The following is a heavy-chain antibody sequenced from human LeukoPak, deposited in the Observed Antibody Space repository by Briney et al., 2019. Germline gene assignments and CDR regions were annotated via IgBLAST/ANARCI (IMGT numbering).Heavy chain of an antibody. CDR2: IIPIFGIA. D-gene: IGHD2-2*01. CDR3: AREGQDCSSTSCYPDY. Sequence: ASVKVSCKASGGTFSSYAISWVRQAPGQGLEWVGRIIPIFGIANYAQKFQGRVTITADKPTSTAYMELSSLRSEDTAVYYCAREGQDCSSTSCYPDYWGQGTLVTVSS. V-gene: IGHV1-69*04. CDR1: GGTFSSYA. J-gene: IGHJ4*02.